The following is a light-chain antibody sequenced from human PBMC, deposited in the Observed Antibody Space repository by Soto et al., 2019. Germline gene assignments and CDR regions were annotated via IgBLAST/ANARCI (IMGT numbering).Light chain of an antibody. V-gene: IGLV7-43*01. CDR3: LLYFGGPVV. CDR1: AGAVTSGYF. Sequence: QAVVTQEPSLTVSPGGTVTLTCTSSAGAVTSGYFPNWFQQKPGQPPRALIYKTNNRHSWTPARFSCSLLGGKAALTLSGVQPEDEAEYYCLLYFGGPVVFGGGTKVTVL. J-gene: IGLJ2*01. CDR2: KTN.